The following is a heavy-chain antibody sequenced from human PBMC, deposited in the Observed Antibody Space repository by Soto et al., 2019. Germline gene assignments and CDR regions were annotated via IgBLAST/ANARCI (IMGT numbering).Heavy chain of an antibody. CDR3: ARANYGDYFDY. CDR1: SGSISSSNW. D-gene: IGHD4-17*01. Sequence: TSETLSLTCAVSSGSISSSNWWSWVRQPPGKGLEWIGEIYHRGSTNYNPYLKSRVTISVDKSKNQFSLKLSSVTAADTAVYYCARANYGDYFDYWGQGTLVTVSS. V-gene: IGHV4-4*02. J-gene: IGHJ4*02. CDR2: IYHRGST.